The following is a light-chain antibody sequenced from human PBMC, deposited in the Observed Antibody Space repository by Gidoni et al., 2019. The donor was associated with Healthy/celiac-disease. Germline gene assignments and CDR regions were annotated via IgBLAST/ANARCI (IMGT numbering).Light chain of an antibody. J-gene: IGLJ3*02. CDR2: STN. CDR1: AGSVSTSYY. V-gene: IGLV8-61*01. CDR3: VLYMGSGIWV. Sequence: TVTLTCGLSAGSVSTSYYPSWYQQTPGQAHRTLIYSTNTRSSGVPDRFSGSILGNTAALTITGAQADDESDYYCVLYMGSGIWVFGGGTKLTVL.